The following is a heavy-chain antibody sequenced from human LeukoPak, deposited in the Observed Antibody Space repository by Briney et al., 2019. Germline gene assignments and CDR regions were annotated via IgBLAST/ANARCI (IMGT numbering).Heavy chain of an antibody. CDR1: GYTFTNYG. Sequence: ASVKVSCKSSGYTFTNYGIGWVRQAPGQGLEWMGGIIPSCGTANYAQKFQGRVTITADKSTSTAYMELSSLRSEDTAVYYCARTSFSQTLDYWGQGTLVTVSS. V-gene: IGHV1-69*06. J-gene: IGHJ4*02. CDR2: IIPSCGTA. CDR3: ARTSFSQTLDY. D-gene: IGHD3-3*01.